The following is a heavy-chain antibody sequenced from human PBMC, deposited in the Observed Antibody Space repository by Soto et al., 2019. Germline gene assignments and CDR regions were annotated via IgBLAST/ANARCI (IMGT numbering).Heavy chain of an antibody. CDR2: ISYEGSNT. V-gene: IGHV3-30-3*01. CDR3: ARVTPGNNLYYFSGLDF. J-gene: IGHJ6*02. D-gene: IGHD1-1*01. CDR1: GFTFDTYG. Sequence: HPGGSLRLSCVASGFTFDTYGIHWFRQAPGKELQWVALISYEGSNTYYADSVRGRFTISRDNSKNALYLQMNTLRPGDTGVYYCARVTPGNNLYYFSGLDFWGQGTSVTVSS.